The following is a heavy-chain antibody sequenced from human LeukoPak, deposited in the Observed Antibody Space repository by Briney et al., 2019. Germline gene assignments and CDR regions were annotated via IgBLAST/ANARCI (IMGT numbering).Heavy chain of an antibody. CDR2: INPSGGST. J-gene: IGHJ4*02. D-gene: IGHD6-13*01. CDR3: ARELIAAAGLGY. CDR1: GYTFTSYY. Sequence: ASVKVSCKASGYTFTSYYMHWVRQVPGQGLEWMGIINPSGGSTSYAQKFQGRVTMTRDTSTSTVYMELSSLRSEDTAVYYCARELIAAAGLGYWGQGTLVTVSS. V-gene: IGHV1-46*01.